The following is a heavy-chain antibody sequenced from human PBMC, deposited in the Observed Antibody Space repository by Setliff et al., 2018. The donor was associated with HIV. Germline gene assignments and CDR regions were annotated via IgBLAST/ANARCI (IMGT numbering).Heavy chain of an antibody. CDR1: GYSFTKYV. CDR2: INAGNDNT. Sequence: GASVKVSCKASGYSFTKYVMHWVRQAPGQRLEWMGWINAGNDNTKYSQKFQGRVTMSEDTSTDTAYMELTSLRSEDTAVYYCATDPGYSSTWYSESFQHWGQGTVVTVSS. V-gene: IGHV1-3*01. D-gene: IGHD6-13*01. CDR3: ATDPGYSSTWYSESFQH. J-gene: IGHJ1*01.